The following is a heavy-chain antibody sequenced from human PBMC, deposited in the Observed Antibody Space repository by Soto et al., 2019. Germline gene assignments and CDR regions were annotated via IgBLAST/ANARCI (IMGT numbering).Heavy chain of an antibody. J-gene: IGHJ6*02. CDR2: FDPEAGEI. CDR1: GYTLTELS. Sequence: QVQLVQSGAEVKKPGASVKVSCKVSGYTLTELSMPWVRQAPGQGLEWLGGFDPEAGEIIYAQKFQGRVTMTEDTSTDTAYMELSSLRSEDTAVYFCATSSEDRAYGMDVWGQGTTVTVSS. V-gene: IGHV1-24*01. D-gene: IGHD3-10*01. CDR3: ATSSEDRAYGMDV.